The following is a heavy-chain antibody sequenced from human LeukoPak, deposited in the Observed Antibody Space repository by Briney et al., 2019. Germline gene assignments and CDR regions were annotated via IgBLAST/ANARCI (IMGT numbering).Heavy chain of an antibody. CDR1: GGSISSGGYY. Sequence: SENLSLTCTVSGGSISSGGYYWSWIRQHPGKGLEWIGYIYYSGSTYYNPSLKSRVTISVDTSKNQFSLKLSSVTAADTAVYYCASNRVIWFGEFNYYYGMDVWGKGTTVTVSS. J-gene: IGHJ6*04. CDR3: ASNRVIWFGEFNYYYGMDV. V-gene: IGHV4-31*03. D-gene: IGHD3-10*01. CDR2: IYYSGST.